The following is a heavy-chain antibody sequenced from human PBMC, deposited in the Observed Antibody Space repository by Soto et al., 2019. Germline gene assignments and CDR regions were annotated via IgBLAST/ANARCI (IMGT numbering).Heavy chain of an antibody. J-gene: IGHJ4*02. V-gene: IGHV4-59*01. CDR2: IYYSGST. CDR1: GGSISSYY. CDR3: ASLGGDGDLDY. Sequence: SETLSLTCTVSGGSISSYYWSWIRQPPGKGLEWIGYIYYSGSTNYNPSLKSRVTISVDTSKNQFSLKLSSVTAADTAVYYCASLGGDGDLDYWGQGTLVTVSS. D-gene: IGHD2-21*02.